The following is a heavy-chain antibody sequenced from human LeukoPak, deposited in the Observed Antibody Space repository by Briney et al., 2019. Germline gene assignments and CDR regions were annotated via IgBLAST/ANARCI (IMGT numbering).Heavy chain of an antibody. CDR3: ARTIQLPERGDAFDI. Sequence: SQTLSLTCTVSGGSISSGGYYWSWIRQHPGKGLEWIGYIYYSGSTYYNPSLKSRVTISVDTSKNQFSLKLSSVTAADTAVYYCARTIQLPERGDAFDIWGQGTMVTVSS. CDR2: IYYSGST. J-gene: IGHJ3*02. CDR1: GGSISSGGYY. D-gene: IGHD2-2*01. V-gene: IGHV4-31*03.